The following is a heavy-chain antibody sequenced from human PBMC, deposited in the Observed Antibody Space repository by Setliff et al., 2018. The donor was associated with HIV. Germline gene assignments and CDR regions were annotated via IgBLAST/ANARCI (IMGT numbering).Heavy chain of an antibody. V-gene: IGHV2-70*11. Sequence: GSGPTLVNPTQTLTLTCTVSGFSLGTTGMCVSWIRQPPGKALEWLARIDWDDDTHYSTSLKTRLTISKDTSKNQVVLTMTNMDPVDTATYYCARMASSGWYPFDYWGQGTLVTVSS. J-gene: IGHJ4*02. CDR3: ARMASSGWYPFDY. D-gene: IGHD6-19*01. CDR1: GFSLGTTGMC. CDR2: IDWDDDT.